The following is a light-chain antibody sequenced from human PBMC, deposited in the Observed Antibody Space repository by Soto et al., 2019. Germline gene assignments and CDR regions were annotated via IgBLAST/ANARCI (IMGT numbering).Light chain of an antibody. CDR3: QQTHSLPLS. V-gene: IGKV1-12*01. CDR2: ATS. Sequence: DIQMTQSPSSVSASVGDRVTMTFRASQGVGGWLAWYQQKPGKVPKLLIYATSSLHSGVPSRFSGSGSGTDFTLSISSLQPEDFATYYCQQTHSLPLSFGPGTKVDIK. J-gene: IGKJ3*01. CDR1: QGVGGW.